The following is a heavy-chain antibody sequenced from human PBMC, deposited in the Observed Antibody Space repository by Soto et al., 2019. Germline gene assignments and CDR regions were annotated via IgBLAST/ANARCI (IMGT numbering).Heavy chain of an antibody. V-gene: IGHV2-5*02. CDR3: AHSLIGYYYDSRGSNWFDP. Sequence: QITLKESGPTLVKPTQTLTLTCTFSGFSLSTSGVGVGWIRQPPGKALEWLALIYWDDDKRYSPSLKSRLTITKDTSKNQVVRTMTNMDPVDTATYYCAHSLIGYYYDSRGSNWFDPWGQGTLVTVSS. J-gene: IGHJ5*02. CDR2: IYWDDDK. CDR1: GFSLSTSGVG. D-gene: IGHD3-22*01.